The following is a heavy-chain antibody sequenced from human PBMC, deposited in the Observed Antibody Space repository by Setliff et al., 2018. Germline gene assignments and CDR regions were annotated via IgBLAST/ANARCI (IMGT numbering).Heavy chain of an antibody. CDR2: IQSGAT. CDR3: ARAPPNRYSGSYEYFYMDV. V-gene: IGHV4-59*01. CDR1: GDSISSYY. D-gene: IGHD1-26*01. Sequence: SETLSLTCTVSGDSISSYYWSWIRQTPGKGLEWIGYIQSGATKYNPSLGSRISMSVDTSKNQFSLKLSYVTPVDTAVYYCARAPPNRYSGSYEYFYMDVWGKGTTVTVSS. J-gene: IGHJ6*03.